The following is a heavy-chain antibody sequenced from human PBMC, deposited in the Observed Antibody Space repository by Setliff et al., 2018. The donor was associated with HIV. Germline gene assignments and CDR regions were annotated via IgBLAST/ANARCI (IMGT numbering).Heavy chain of an antibody. CDR3: ARDGRAVTSLMVVVSLKNGMDV. CDR1: GFIFTDYQ. D-gene: IGHD3-22*01. V-gene: IGHV1-2*06. J-gene: IGHJ6*02. CDR2: FNPNSRVT. Sequence: ASVKVSCKASGFIFTDYQIHWVRQAPGQGLEWMGRFNPNSRVTNSPQKFEGRVTMTRDTSTSTFHMELSSLTSEDRAIYYCARDGRAVTSLMVVVSLKNGMDVWGQGTTVTAP.